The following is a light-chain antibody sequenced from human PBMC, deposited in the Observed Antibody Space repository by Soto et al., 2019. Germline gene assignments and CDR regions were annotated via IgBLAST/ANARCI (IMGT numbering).Light chain of an antibody. Sequence: QSVLTQSPSASASLGASVKLTCSLSSGHSSYAIAWHQQQPEKGPQYLMKLNSDGSHSKGDGIPDRFSGSSSGAERYLTISSLQSDDEADYYCQTWGAGVVVFGGGTKVTVL. J-gene: IGLJ2*01. CDR3: QTWGAGVVV. V-gene: IGLV4-69*01. CDR1: SGHSSYA. CDR2: LNSDGSH.